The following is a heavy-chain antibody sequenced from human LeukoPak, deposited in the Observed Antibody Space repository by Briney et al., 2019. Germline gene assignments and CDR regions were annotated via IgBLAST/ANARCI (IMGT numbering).Heavy chain of an antibody. CDR3: ARNGGSGSSLFDY. D-gene: IGHD3-10*01. V-gene: IGHV1-69*05. CDR2: IIPIFGTA. J-gene: IGHJ4*02. Sequence: SVKVSCKASGGTFSSYAISWVRQAPGQGLEWMGGIIPIFGTANYAQKFQGRVTITTDESTSTAYMELSSLRSEDTAVYYCARNGGSGSSLFDYWGQGTLVTVSS. CDR1: GGTFSSYA.